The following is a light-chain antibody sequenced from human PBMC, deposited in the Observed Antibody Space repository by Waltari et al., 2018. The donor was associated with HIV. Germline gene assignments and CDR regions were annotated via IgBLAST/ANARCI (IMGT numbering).Light chain of an antibody. CDR2: RNN. CDR1: YSNIGTDS. V-gene: IGLV1-47*01. CDR3: ATWDDSLIWV. J-gene: IGLJ3*02. Sequence: QPVYTHPPLASGTPGHGVTISCSGRYSNIGTDSPDWYQHLPGMAPKLLIYRNNRRPSGIPDRFSGSGSGTSASLAISGLRSEDEADYYCATWDDSLIWVFGGGTKLTVL.